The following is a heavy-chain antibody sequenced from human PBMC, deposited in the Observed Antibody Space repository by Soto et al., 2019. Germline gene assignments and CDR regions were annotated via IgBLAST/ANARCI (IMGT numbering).Heavy chain of an antibody. CDR1: GFTFDDYA. CDR2: ISWNSGSI. CDR3: AKLGTPGIAVAGAKIDY. J-gene: IGHJ4*02. D-gene: IGHD6-19*01. V-gene: IGHV3-9*01. Sequence: GGSLRLSCAASGFTFDDYAMHWVRQAPGKGLEWVSGISWNSGSIGYADSVKGRFTISRDNAKNSLYLQMNSLRAEDTALYYCAKLGTPGIAVAGAKIDYWGQGTLVTVSS.